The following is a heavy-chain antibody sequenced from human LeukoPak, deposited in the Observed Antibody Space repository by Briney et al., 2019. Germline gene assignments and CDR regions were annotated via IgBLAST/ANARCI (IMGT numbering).Heavy chain of an antibody. J-gene: IGHJ4*02. Sequence: GGSLRLSCAASGFTFATYYMTWVRQAPGKGLEWVSTISGSGDITYYADSVRGRFTISRDTSKDTLYLQMNTLRAEDTAVYYCLRWSGFHYWGQGTRVTVSS. D-gene: IGHD3-3*01. CDR2: ISGSGDIT. CDR1: GFTFATYY. CDR3: LRWSGFHY. V-gene: IGHV3-23*01.